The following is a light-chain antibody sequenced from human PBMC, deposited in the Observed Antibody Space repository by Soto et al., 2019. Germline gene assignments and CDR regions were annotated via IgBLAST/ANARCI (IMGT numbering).Light chain of an antibody. CDR2: STN. CDR3: VLYMAGGISV. V-gene: IGLV8-61*01. CDR1: SGSVSTNYY. Sequence: QTVVTQEPSFSVSPGGTVTLTCGLSSGSVSTNYYPSWYQQTPGQAPRTLIYSTNTRPSGVPDRFSGSILGNKAALTITGAQAEDESDYYCVLYMAGGISVFGGGTKLTVL. J-gene: IGLJ3*02.